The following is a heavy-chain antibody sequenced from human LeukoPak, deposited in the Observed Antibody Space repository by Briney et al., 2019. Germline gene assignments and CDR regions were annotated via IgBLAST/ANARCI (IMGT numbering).Heavy chain of an antibody. CDR2: ISAYNGDT. V-gene: IGHV1-18*01. J-gene: IGHJ6*02. D-gene: IGHD3-3*01. CDR3: ARDYGAQDYDFWSGLYYYYGMDV. Sequence: ASVKVSCKAVGYIFTSYGISWVRQAPGQGLEWMGWISAYNGDTNYAQKLQGRVTMTTDTSTSTAYMELRSLRSDDTAVYYCARDYGAQDYDFWSGLYYYYGMDVWGQGTTVTVSS. CDR1: GYIFTSYG.